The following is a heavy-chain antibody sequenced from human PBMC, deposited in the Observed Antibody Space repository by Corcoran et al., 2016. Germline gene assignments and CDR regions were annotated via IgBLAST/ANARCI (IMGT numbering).Heavy chain of an antibody. CDR2: IDPSDSYT. V-gene: IGHV5-10-1*03. J-gene: IGHJ5*02. Sequence: EVQLVQSGAEVKKPGESLRISCKGSGYSFTSYWISWVRQMPGKGLEWMGRIDPSDSYTNYSPSFQGHVTISADKSISTAYLQWSSLKASDTAMYYCARETSPEYQLPRIWFDPWGQGTLVTVSS. D-gene: IGHD2-2*01. CDR1: GYSFTSYW. CDR3: ARETSPEYQLPRIWFDP.